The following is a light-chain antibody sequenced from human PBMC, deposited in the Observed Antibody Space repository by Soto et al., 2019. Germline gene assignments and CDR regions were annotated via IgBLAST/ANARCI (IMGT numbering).Light chain of an antibody. J-gene: IGKJ2*01. V-gene: IGKV1-17*03. CDR2: ETS. CDR1: QDISLF. Sequence: DVQMTQSPSAMSASVGDRVTITCRATQDISLFVAWFQQKPGKAPERLIYETSTLQPGVPSRFSGSGSGTEFTLAISGLQPEDVATYYCLQHNSYPYTFGQGTKLEIK. CDR3: LQHNSYPYT.